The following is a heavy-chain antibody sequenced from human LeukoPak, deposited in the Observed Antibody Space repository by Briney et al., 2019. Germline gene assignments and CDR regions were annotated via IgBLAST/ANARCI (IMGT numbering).Heavy chain of an antibody. CDR1: RFTLSSYG. D-gene: IGHD3-22*01. CDR2: SSYDGTNK. J-gene: IGHJ4*02. CDR3: AKDTVVVRFWDY. Sequence: GGALRLSCAHPRFTLSSYGMYSVRQAPGKGLEWVALSSYDGTNKDYVDSVKGGFIISRDNYKNTLYLQMNSRRGEDTAVYYCAKDTVVVRFWDYWGQGTLVTVS. V-gene: IGHV3-30*18.